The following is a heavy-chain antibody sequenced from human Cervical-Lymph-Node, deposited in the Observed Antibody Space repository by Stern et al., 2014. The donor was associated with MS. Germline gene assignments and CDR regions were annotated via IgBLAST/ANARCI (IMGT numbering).Heavy chain of an antibody. Sequence: EVQLVESGAVVKKPGESLSISCKGSGYSFIDYWISWVRLVPGKGLEWLGGINPSETHSNYNPSFQGHVIISADQSITTAYLQWSSLKASDSAIYYCTRHRDSMVRRIKDFYGMDVWGQGTTVTVSS. V-gene: IGHV5-10-1*01. D-gene: IGHD3-10*01. J-gene: IGHJ6*02. CDR3: TRHRDSMVRRIKDFYGMDV. CDR2: INPSETHS. CDR1: GYSFIDYW.